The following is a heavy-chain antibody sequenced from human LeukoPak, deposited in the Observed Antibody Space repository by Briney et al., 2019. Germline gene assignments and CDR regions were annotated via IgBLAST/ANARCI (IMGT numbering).Heavy chain of an antibody. J-gene: IGHJ4*02. CDR3: AKVPGVLDSGY. V-gene: IGHV3-30*18. CDR1: GFTFSSYG. Sequence: GRSLRLSCAASGFTFSSYGMHWVRQAPGKGLEWVAVISYDGSNKYYADSVKGRFTISRDNSKNTLYLQMNSLRAEDTAVYYCAKVPGVLDSGYWGQGTLDTVSS. D-gene: IGHD3-10*01. CDR2: ISYDGSNK.